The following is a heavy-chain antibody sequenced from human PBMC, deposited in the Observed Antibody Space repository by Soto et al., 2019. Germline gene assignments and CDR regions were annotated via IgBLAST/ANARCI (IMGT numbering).Heavy chain of an antibody. Sequence: QLQLQESGSGLVKPSQTLSLTCAVSGSSMSSGGYSWSRIRQPPGKGLEWIGYIYHSGSTYYNPSLKSRVTISVDRSKNQFSLKLSSVTAADTAVYYCASGSGRVDYWGQGTLVTVSS. D-gene: IGHD3-10*01. CDR1: GSSMSSGGYS. V-gene: IGHV4-30-2*01. CDR3: ASGSGRVDY. J-gene: IGHJ4*02. CDR2: IYHSGST.